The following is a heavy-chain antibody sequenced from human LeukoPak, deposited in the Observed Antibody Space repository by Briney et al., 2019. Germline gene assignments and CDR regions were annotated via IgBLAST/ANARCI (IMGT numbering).Heavy chain of an antibody. CDR1: GGSISSYY. CDR3: ARGGPGSSSWYRGWFDP. Sequence: PSETLSLTCTVSGGSISSYYRSWIRQPPGEGVEWIGYIYYSGSTNYNPTLKSRVTISVDTSKNQFSLKLSSVTAADTAVYYCARGGPGSSSWYRGWFDPWGQGTLVTVSS. J-gene: IGHJ5*02. V-gene: IGHV4-59*01. CDR2: IYYSGST. D-gene: IGHD6-13*01.